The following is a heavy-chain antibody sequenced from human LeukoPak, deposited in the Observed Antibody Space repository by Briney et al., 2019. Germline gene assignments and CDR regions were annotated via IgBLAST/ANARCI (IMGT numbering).Heavy chain of an antibody. J-gene: IGHJ4*02. CDR2: ISDSGGST. Sequence: PGGSLRLSCAASGLTVSSNDMTWVRQAPGKGLEWVSGISDSGGSTYYADSVKGRFTISRDNSKNTLYLQMNGLRAEDTAVYYCAKVGATVPHYFDCWGQGTLVTVSS. CDR3: AKVGATVPHYFDC. CDR1: GLTVSSND. D-gene: IGHD4-17*01. V-gene: IGHV3-23*01.